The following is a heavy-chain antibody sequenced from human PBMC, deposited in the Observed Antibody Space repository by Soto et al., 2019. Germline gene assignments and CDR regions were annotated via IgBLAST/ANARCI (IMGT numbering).Heavy chain of an antibody. D-gene: IGHD4-17*01. Sequence: ASVKVSCKASGDIFSDDAISWVRQAPGQGLEWMGGIIPIFGTANYAQKFQGRVTIIADESTSTTYMDLSSLRSEDTAIYFCARVVYGDSSNWYFDLWGRGTLVTVSS. V-gene: IGHV1-69*13. CDR2: IIPIFGTA. CDR3: ARVVYGDSSNWYFDL. J-gene: IGHJ2*01. CDR1: GDIFSDDA.